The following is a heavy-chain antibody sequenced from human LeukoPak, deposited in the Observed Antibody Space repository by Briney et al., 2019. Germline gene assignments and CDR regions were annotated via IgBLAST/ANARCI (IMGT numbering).Heavy chain of an antibody. CDR3: ARSWREYYDILTGYSNLHFDY. D-gene: IGHD3-9*01. CDR1: GDSISSYY. V-gene: IGHV4-59*01. CDR2: IYYSGST. Sequence: PSETLSPTCTVAGDSISSYYWSWIRQPPGKGLEWIGYIYYSGSTNYNPSLKSRVTISVDTSKNQFSLKLSSVTAADTAVYYCARSWREYYDILTGYSNLHFDYWGQGTLVTVSS. J-gene: IGHJ4*02.